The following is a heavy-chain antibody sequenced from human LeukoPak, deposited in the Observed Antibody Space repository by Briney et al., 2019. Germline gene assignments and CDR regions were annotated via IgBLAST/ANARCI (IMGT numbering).Heavy chain of an antibody. CDR2: LYYSGST. CDR1: GDSISSSNSY. V-gene: IGHV4-39*07. Sequence: SETLSLTCTVSGDSISSSNSYRGWIRQPPGKGLEWIGSLYYSGSTNYNPSLKSRVTISVDTSKNQFSLKLSSVTAADTAVYYCARDRSELLWFGDPLGAFDIWGQGTMVTVSS. J-gene: IGHJ3*02. CDR3: ARDRSELLWFGDPLGAFDI. D-gene: IGHD3-10*01.